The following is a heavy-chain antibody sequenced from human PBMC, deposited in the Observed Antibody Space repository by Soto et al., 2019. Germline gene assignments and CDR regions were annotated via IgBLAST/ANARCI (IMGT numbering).Heavy chain of an antibody. V-gene: IGHV3-23*01. CDR3: AKGALFGELLTGNWFGP. D-gene: IGHD3-10*02. J-gene: IGHJ5*02. Sequence: EVQLLESGGGLVQPGGSLRLSCAASGFTFSSYAMSWVRQAPGKGLEWVSAISGSGGSTYYADSVKGRFTISRDNSKNTLYLQMNSLRAEDTAVYYCAKGALFGELLTGNWFGPWGQGTLVTVSS. CDR1: GFTFSSYA. CDR2: ISGSGGST.